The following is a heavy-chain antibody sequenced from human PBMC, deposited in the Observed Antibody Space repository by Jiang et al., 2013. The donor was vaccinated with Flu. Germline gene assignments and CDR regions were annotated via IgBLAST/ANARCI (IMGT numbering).Heavy chain of an antibody. CDR3: ARIMSSSWSYYGMGRS. J-gene: IGHJ6*02. CDR2: IDWDDDK. Sequence: KPTQTLTLTCTFSGFSLSTSGMCVSWIRQPPGKALEWPLALIDWDDDKYYSTSLKTRLTISKDTSKNQVVLTMTNMDPVDTATYYCARIMSSSWSYYGMGRSGAKGPRSPSP. D-gene: IGHD6-13*01. CDR1: GFSLSTSGMC. V-gene: IGHV2-70*01.